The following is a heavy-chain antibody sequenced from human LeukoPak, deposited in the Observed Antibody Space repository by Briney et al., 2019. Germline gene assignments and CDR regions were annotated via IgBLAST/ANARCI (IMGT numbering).Heavy chain of an antibody. CDR3: ARDHSGSYWYDY. Sequence: PSETLSLTCTVSAYSISSGYYWGWIRQPPGKGLEWIGSIYYSGSTYYNPSLKSRVTISVDTSKSQFSLKLNSVTAADTAVYYCARDHSGSYWYDYWGQGTLVTVSS. CDR2: IYYSGST. V-gene: IGHV4-38-2*02. J-gene: IGHJ4*02. D-gene: IGHD1-26*01. CDR1: AYSISSGYY.